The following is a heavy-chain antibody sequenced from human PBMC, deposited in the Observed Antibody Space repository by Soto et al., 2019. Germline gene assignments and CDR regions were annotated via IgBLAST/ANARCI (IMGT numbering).Heavy chain of an antibody. D-gene: IGHD1-26*01. V-gene: IGHV1-69*06. CDR3: ARVRDSGSLYYYYYGMDV. J-gene: IGHJ6*02. Sequence: SVKVSCKASGGTFSSYAISWLRQSPGQGLEWMGGIIPIFGTANYAQKFQGRVTITADKSTSTAYMELSSLRSEDTAVYYCARVRDSGSLYYYYYGMDVWGQGTTVTVSS. CDR2: IIPIFGTA. CDR1: GGTFSSYA.